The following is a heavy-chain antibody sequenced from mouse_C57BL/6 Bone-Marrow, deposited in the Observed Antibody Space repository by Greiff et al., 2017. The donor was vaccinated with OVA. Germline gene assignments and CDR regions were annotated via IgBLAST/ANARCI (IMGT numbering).Heavy chain of an antibody. V-gene: IGHV1-69*01. Sequence: QVQLKQPGAELVMPGASVKLSCKASGYTFTSYWMHWVKQRPGQGLEWIGEIDPSDSYTNYNQKFKGKSTLTVDKSSSTAYMQLSSLTSEDSAVYYCARDWAYAMDYWGQGTSVTVSS. CDR2: IDPSDSYT. CDR3: ARDWAYAMDY. CDR1: GYTFTSYW. D-gene: IGHD4-1*01. J-gene: IGHJ4*01.